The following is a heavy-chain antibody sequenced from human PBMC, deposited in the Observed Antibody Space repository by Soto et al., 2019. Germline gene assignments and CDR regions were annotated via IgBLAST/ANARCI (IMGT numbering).Heavy chain of an antibody. CDR3: AKFRYSGYDPFDY. CDR2: ISGSGGST. V-gene: IGHV3-23*01. J-gene: IGHJ4*02. Sequence: GGSLRISCAASGFTFSSYAMSWVRQAPGKGLEWVSAISGSGGSTYYADSVKGRFTISRDNSKNTLYLQMNSLRAEDTAVYYCAKFRYSGYDPFDYWGQGTLVTVSS. CDR1: GFTFSSYA. D-gene: IGHD5-12*01.